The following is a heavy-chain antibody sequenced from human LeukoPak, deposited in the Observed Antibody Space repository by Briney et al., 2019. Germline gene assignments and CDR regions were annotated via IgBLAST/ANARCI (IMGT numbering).Heavy chain of an antibody. V-gene: IGHV1-8*03. Sequence: ASVKVSCKASGYTFTSYDINWVRQATGQGLEWMGWMNPNSGNTGYTQKFQGRVTFTRNTSIRTAYMELSSLRSQDTAVYYCVRGASRSFDLGGPGSLVTVSS. J-gene: IGHJ5*02. CDR1: GYTFTSYD. CDR3: VRGASRSFDL. CDR2: MNPNSGNT.